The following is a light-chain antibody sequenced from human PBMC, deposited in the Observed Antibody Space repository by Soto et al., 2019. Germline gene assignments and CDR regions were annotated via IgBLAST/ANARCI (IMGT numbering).Light chain of an antibody. CDR1: KSIFYSSNNKNY. V-gene: IGKV4-1*01. J-gene: IGKJ4*01. CDR3: QQYYTTPLT. Sequence: DIVMTQSPDCLTVSLGERATINCKSSKSIFYSSNNKNYLAWYQQKPGLPPKLLIYWASTRESGVPDRFSGSGSGTDFTLTINSLQAEDVALYYCQQYYTTPLTLGGGTKVEIK. CDR2: WAS.